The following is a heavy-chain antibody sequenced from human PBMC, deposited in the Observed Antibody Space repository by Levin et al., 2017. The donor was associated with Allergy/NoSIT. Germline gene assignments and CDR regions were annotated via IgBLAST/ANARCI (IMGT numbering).Heavy chain of an antibody. CDR2: ISIIGVST. V-gene: IGHV3-23*01. Sequence: GGSLRLSCAASGFTFSNYAMNWVRQAPGRGLEWFSVISIIGVSTYSADSVKGRFTISRDNSKNTLYLQMNRLRAEDTAVYYCAKGDTYSSGWYGHYYYGLHVWRQGTTVPVSS. CDR1: GFTFSNYA. D-gene: IGHD6-19*01. J-gene: IGHJ6*02. CDR3: AKGDTYSSGWYGHYYYGLHV.